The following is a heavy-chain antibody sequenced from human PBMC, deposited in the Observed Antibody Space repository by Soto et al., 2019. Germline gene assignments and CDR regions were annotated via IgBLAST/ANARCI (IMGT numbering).Heavy chain of an antibody. CDR3: AKNGQPPYYYYSMDV. Sequence: GASVKVSCKASGYTFTRYGISWVRQAPGQGLEWMGWISGYNGDTNYAQKFQDRVSMTIDTSTGTAYMELRSLTSDDTAIYYCAKNGQPPYYYYSMDVWGQGTTVTVSS. J-gene: IGHJ6*02. V-gene: IGHV1-18*01. CDR1: GYTFTRYG. CDR2: ISGYNGDT. D-gene: IGHD2-8*01.